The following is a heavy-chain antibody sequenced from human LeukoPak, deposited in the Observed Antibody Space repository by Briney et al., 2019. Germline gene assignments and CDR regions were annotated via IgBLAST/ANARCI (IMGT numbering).Heavy chain of an antibody. CDR3: ARLYARREGYNYYFDY. V-gene: IGHV4-39*01. J-gene: IGHJ4*02. D-gene: IGHD5-24*01. CDR2: IYYSGST. Sequence: SETLSLTCTVSGGSISSNIYYWGWIRQPPGKGLEWIGNIYYSGSTYYNPSLKSRVTISVDTSKNQFPLKVSSVTAADTAVYYCARLYARREGYNYYFDYWGQGIPVTVSS. CDR1: GGSISSNIYY.